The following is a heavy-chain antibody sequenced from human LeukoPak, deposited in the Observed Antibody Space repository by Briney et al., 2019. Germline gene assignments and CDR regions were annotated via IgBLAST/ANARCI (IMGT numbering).Heavy chain of an antibody. CDR2: XXXXXGST. J-gene: IGHJ3*02. V-gene: IGHV3-43*02. CDR3: AKSRRSLNYYDSSGYSDDFDI. CDR1: GFTLDDYA. D-gene: IGHD3-22*01. Sequence: GGSLRLSCAASGFTLDDYAMHWVRQAPGKGXXXXXXXXXXXGSTYYAESVKGRFTISRDNSKNILYLQMYSLRIEDIALYYCAKSRRSLNYYDSSGYSDDFDIWGQGTMVTVSS.